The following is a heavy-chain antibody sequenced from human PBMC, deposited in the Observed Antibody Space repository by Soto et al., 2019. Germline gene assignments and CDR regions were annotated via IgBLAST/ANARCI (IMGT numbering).Heavy chain of an antibody. CDR3: ARGQLARPLGGYYYYGMDV. Sequence: LSLTCTVSGGSISSYYWSWIRQPPGKGLEWIGYIYYSGSTNYNPFLKSRVTISVDTSKNQFSLKLSSVTAADTAVYYCARGQLARPLGGYYYYGMDVWGQGTTVTVSS. D-gene: IGHD1-1*01. CDR2: IYYSGST. J-gene: IGHJ6*02. V-gene: IGHV4-59*01. CDR1: GGSISSYY.